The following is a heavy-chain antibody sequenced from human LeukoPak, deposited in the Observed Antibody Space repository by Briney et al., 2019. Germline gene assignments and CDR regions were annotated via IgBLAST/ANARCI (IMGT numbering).Heavy chain of an antibody. D-gene: IGHD3-3*01. CDR1: GDSITSYH. CDR3: AKWSGSKRAFDI. J-gene: IGHJ3*02. CDR2: VHYSGSV. V-gene: IGHV4-59*12. Sequence: SETLSLTCTVSGDSITSYHWNWIRQPPGKGLEWIGYVHYSGSVNYNPSLKSRLTMSVDTSKSLFSLSLSSVTTADTAFYYCAKWSGSKRAFDIWGQGTMVTVSS.